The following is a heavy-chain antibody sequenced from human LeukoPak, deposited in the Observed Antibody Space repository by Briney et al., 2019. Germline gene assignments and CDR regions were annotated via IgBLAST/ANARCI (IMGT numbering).Heavy chain of an antibody. J-gene: IGHJ4*02. CDR3: AKDMSPSIAVAGPGFDY. V-gene: IGHV3-9*01. CDR1: GFTFDDYA. D-gene: IGHD6-19*01. Sequence: QPGGSLRLSCAASGFTFDDYAMHWVRQAPGKGLEWVSGISWNSGSIGYADSVKGRFTISRDNAKNSLYLQMNSLRAEDTASYYCAKDMSPSIAVAGPGFDYWGQGTLVTVSS. CDR2: ISWNSGSI.